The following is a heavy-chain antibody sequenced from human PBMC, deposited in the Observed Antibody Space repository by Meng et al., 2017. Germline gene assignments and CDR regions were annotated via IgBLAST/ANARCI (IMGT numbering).Heavy chain of an antibody. CDR1: GGSVSSGGYS. J-gene: IGHJ4*02. CDR3: ARGYEGLDY. Sequence: QPQLQESGLGLAKPSQRPSLTCAVSGGSVSSGGYSWTWIRQPPGKGLEWIGYVFNSGTTYYGRFLESRVTLTRDASKDQCSLKVASATAEDRAGDYCARGYEGLDYWGQGTLVTVSS. D-gene: IGHD1-1*01. CDR2: VFNSGTT. V-gene: IGHV4-30-2*01.